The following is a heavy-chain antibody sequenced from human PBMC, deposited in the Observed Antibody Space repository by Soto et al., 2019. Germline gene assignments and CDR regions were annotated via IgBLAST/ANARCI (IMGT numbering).Heavy chain of an antibody. Sequence: SETLSLTCTVSGGSMSEYFWSWVRQSPGKGLEWIGYIYYLGSTDYNPSLKSRVTMSVDTSKRQFSLKLSSVTAADTAIYYCARDGYDGSGSPYPAYWGPGIQVTVSS. J-gene: IGHJ4*02. D-gene: IGHD3-10*01. CDR1: GGSMSEYF. CDR3: ARDGYDGSGSPYPAY. V-gene: IGHV4-59*01. CDR2: IYYLGST.